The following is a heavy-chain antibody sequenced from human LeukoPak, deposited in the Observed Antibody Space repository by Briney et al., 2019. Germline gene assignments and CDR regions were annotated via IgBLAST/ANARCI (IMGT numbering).Heavy chain of an antibody. CDR2: TIYRSEWHH. Sequence: SQTLSLTCAISGDSVSSNSAAWNWIRQSPSGGLEWLGRTIYRSEWHHDYAVSMKGRITISPDTSKNQFSLQLNSVTPEDTAVYYCATYRFDYWGQGTLVTVSA. J-gene: IGHJ4*02. CDR1: GDSVSSNSAA. D-gene: IGHD3-16*02. V-gene: IGHV6-1*01. CDR3: ATYRFDY.